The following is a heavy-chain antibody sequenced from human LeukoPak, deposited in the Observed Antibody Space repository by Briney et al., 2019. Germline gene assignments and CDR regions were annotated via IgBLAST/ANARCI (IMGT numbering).Heavy chain of an antibody. CDR3: AKDALGYCSSTSCYPNGYTYYMDV. CDR1: GFTFSSYG. D-gene: IGHD2-2*01. V-gene: IGHV3-30*02. CDR2: IRYDGSNK. Sequence: GGSLRLSCAASGFTFSSYGMHWVRQAPGKGLEWVAFIRYDGSNKYYADSVKGRFTISRDNSKNTLYLQMNSLRAEDTAVYYCAKDALGYCSSTSCYPNGYTYYMDVWGKGTTVTVSS. J-gene: IGHJ6*03.